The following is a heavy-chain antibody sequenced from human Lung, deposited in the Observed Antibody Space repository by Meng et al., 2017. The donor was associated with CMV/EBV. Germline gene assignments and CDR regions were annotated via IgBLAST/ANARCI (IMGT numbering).Heavy chain of an antibody. CDR2: IRGSGGST. D-gene: IGHD2-2*01. CDR3: AKDGGYFSSTSCYLIPTYCYYYGMDV. CDR1: GFTFSSYA. Sequence: SCAASGFTFSSYAMSXVRQAPGKGLEWVSAIRGSGGSTYYADSVKGRFTISRDNSKNTLYLQMNSLRAEDTAVYYCAKDGGYFSSTSCYLIPTYCYYYGMDVWXQGTXVTVSS. J-gene: IGHJ6*02. V-gene: IGHV3-23*01.